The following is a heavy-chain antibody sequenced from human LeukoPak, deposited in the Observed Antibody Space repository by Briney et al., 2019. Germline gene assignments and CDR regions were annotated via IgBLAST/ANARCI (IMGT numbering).Heavy chain of an antibody. CDR1: GFTFSSYW. Sequence: PGGSLRLSCAASGFTFSSYWMNWVRQAPGKGLVWVSLIDIDGISTTYADSVKGRFTMSRDNAKNTLYLQMNSLRAEDTAVYYCARGQMDAWGQGTTVIVSS. J-gene: IGHJ6*02. V-gene: IGHV3-74*01. CDR2: IDIDGIST. CDR3: ARGQMDA.